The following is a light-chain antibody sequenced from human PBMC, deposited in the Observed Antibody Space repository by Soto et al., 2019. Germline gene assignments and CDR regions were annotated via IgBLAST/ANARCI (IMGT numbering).Light chain of an antibody. V-gene: IGKV4-1*01. CDR3: QQYYSSPLT. Sequence: DIVMTQSPDSLAVSLGERVTINCKSSQSVLYSSNNMNYLAWYQQRPGQPPKLLIYRASTRESGVPDRFSGSGSGTDLTITISSLQAEDVEVYYCQQYYSSPLTFGGGTKVDIK. CDR1: QSVLYSSNNMNY. J-gene: IGKJ4*01. CDR2: RAS.